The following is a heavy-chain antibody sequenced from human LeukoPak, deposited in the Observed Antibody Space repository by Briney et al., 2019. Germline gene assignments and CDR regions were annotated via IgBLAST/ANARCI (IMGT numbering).Heavy chain of an antibody. CDR2: ISSSSSYI. CDR1: GFTFSSYS. Sequence: GGSLRLSCAASGFTFSSYSMNWVRQAPGKGLEWVSSISSSSSYIYYAVSVKGRFTISRDNAKNSLYLQMNSLRAEDTAVYYCARDQSSGWYRHHDYWGQGTLVTVSS. V-gene: IGHV3-21*01. D-gene: IGHD6-19*01. J-gene: IGHJ4*02. CDR3: ARDQSSGWYRHHDY.